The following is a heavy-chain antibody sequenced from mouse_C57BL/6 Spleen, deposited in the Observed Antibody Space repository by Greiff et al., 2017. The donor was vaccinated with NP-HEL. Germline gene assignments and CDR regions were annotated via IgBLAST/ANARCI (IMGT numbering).Heavy chain of an antibody. CDR1: GFSFTTYA. Sequence: EVQGVESGGGLVQPKGSLKLSCAASGFSFTTYAMNWVRQAPGKGLEWVARIRSKSNNYATYYADSVKDRFTISRDDSESMLYLQMNNLKTEDTAMYYCVRSLLSPSYAMDYWGQGTSVTVSS. V-gene: IGHV10-1*01. CDR3: VRSLLSPSYAMDY. CDR2: IRSKSNNYAT. J-gene: IGHJ4*01. D-gene: IGHD2-10*01.